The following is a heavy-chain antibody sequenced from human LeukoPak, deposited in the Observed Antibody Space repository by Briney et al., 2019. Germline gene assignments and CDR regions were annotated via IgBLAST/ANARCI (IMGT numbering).Heavy chain of an antibody. Sequence: GGSLRLSCAASGFTFSSYGMHWVRQAPGKGLEWVAVISYDGSNKYYADSVKGRFTISRDNSKNTLYLQMNSLRAEDTAVYYCAKLTVIVGATLAPDAFDIWGQGTMVTVSS. CDR2: ISYDGSNK. D-gene: IGHD1-26*01. CDR3: AKLTVIVGATLAPDAFDI. CDR1: GFTFSSYG. V-gene: IGHV3-30*18. J-gene: IGHJ3*02.